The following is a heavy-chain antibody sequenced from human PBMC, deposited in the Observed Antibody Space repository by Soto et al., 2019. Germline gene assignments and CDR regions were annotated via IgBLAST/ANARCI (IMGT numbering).Heavy chain of an antibody. CDR1: GYTFTSYY. D-gene: IGHD5-12*01. CDR2: INPSGGST. V-gene: IGHV1-46*01. J-gene: IGHJ4*02. CDR3: ARGSVRWLRFSY. Sequence: QVQLVQSGAEVKEPGASVKVSCKASGYTFTSYYMHWVRQAPGQGLEWMVIINPSGGSTSYAQKFQGRVTMTRDTSTSTVYMELSSLRAEDTAVYYCARGSVRWLRFSYWGQGTLVTVSS.